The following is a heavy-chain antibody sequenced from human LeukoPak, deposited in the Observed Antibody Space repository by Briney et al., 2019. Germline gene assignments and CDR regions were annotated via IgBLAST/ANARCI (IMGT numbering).Heavy chain of an antibody. CDR1: GYTFTDYY. CDR3: ARDYYGSGSCSGH. Sequence: ASVKVSCKASGYTFTDYYMHWVRQAPGQGLEWMGWINPKSGDTNFAQKFQGRVTMTRDTSITTAYMELSRLTSDDTAVYYCARDYYGSGSCSGHWGQGTLVTVSS. J-gene: IGHJ4*02. D-gene: IGHD3-10*01. V-gene: IGHV1-2*02. CDR2: INPKSGDT.